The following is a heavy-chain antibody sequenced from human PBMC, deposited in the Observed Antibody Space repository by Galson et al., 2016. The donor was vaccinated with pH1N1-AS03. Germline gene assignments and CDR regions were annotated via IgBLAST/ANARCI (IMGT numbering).Heavy chain of an antibody. V-gene: IGHV3-30*02. J-gene: IGHJ4*02. CDR1: GFTLSSYG. Sequence: SLRLSCAASGFTLSSYGLHWIRQAPGEGLEWVTFIRYDGSNTYYVDSVRGRFTISRDNSKNMLYLQTNSLRAEDSAAYYCAKDRVRLQVTESGAFDIWGQGTLVTVSS. D-gene: IGHD2-15*01. CDR2: IRYDGSNT. CDR3: AKDRVRLQVTESGAFDI.